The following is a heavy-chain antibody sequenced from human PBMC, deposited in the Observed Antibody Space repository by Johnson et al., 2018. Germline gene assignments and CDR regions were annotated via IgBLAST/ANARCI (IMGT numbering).Heavy chain of an antibody. CDR1: GFTFDDYA. Sequence: VQLVESGGGLVQPGRSLRLSCAASGFTFDDYAMHWVRQAPGKGLEWVSGISWNSGSTYYAASVQGRFTISRDNSRDTLYLQMNSLRAEDTAVYYCAKEEEDYGPYVFAIWGQGRIVTVSS. V-gene: IGHV3-9*01. D-gene: IGHD3-10*01. CDR3: AKEEEDYGPYVFAI. CDR2: ISWNSGST. J-gene: IGHJ3*02.